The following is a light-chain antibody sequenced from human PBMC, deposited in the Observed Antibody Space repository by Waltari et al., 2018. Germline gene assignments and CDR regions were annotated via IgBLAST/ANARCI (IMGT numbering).Light chain of an antibody. V-gene: IGKV1-5*03. CDR2: KAS. CDR1: QSISNY. J-gene: IGKJ2*03. CDR3: QQYNTYSS. Sequence: DIQMTQSPSTLSASVGDTITITCRASQSISNYLAWYQQKPGKAPKLLIYKASSSGSGVPSRFSGSGSGTEFTLTIRSLQPDDFATYYCQQYNTYSSFGQGTKLEIK.